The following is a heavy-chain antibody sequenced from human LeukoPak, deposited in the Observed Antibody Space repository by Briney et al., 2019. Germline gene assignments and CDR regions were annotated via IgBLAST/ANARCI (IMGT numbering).Heavy chain of an antibody. J-gene: IGHJ4*02. V-gene: IGHV1-18*01. CDR1: GGAFSSYA. CDR3: ATDGGAYYFDY. CDR2: ISAYNGNT. Sequence: ASVKVSCKASGGAFSSYAISWVRQAPGQGLEWMGWISAYNGNTNYAQKLQGRVTMTTDTSTSTAYMELRSLRSDDTAVYYCATDGGAYYFDYWGQGTLVTVSS.